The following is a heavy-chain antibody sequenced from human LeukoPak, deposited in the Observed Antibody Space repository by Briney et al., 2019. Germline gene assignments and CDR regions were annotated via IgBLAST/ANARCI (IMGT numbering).Heavy chain of an antibody. D-gene: IGHD3-3*01. J-gene: IGHJ6*03. Sequence: PERSLRLSCAASGFTFSNCAMHWVRQAPGKGLEWVAVISYDGDKKYYADSVRGRFTISRDNSKDTVYLQMNSLRPEDTAVYYCARDQKQRYYDFWSGDSYYYYMGVWGKGTTVTVSS. CDR3: ARDQKQRYYDFWSGDSYYYYMGV. CDR2: ISYDGDKK. CDR1: GFTFSNCA. V-gene: IGHV3-30-3*01.